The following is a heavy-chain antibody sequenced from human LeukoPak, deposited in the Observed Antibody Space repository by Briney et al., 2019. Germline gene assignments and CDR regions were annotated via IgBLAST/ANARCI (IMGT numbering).Heavy chain of an antibody. Sequence: SKTLSLTCTVSGGSISGYVWSWIRQPAGKGLEWIGRIYSSGTTNYNPSLKSRVTMSVDTSKNQFSLKVRSVTAADTAVFYCARAGDFARNQRTYYMDVWGKGTTVTVSS. D-gene: IGHD3-16*01. CDR1: GGSISGYV. CDR2: IYSSGTT. V-gene: IGHV4-4*07. J-gene: IGHJ6*03. CDR3: ARAGDFARNQRTYYMDV.